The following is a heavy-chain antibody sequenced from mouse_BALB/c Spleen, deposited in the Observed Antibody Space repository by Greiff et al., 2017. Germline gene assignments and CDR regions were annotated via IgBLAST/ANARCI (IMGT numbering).Heavy chain of an antibody. CDR3: AWGTTHFDY. D-gene: IGHD1-1*01. CDR2: INPSTGYT. J-gene: IGHJ2*01. Sequence: QVQLKQSGAELAKPGASVKMSCKASGYTFTSYWMHWVKQRPGQGLEWIGYINPSTGYTEYNQKFKDKATLTADKSSSTAYMQLSSLTSEDSAVYYCAWGTTHFDYWGQGTTLTVSS. V-gene: IGHV1-7*01. CDR1: GYTFTSYW.